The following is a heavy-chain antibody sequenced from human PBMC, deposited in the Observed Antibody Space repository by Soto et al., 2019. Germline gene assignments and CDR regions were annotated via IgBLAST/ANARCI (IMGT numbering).Heavy chain of an antibody. CDR1: GFTFSSYG. J-gene: IGHJ6*02. Sequence: QVQLVESGGGVVQPGRSLRLSCAASGFTFSSYGMHWVRQAPGKGLEWVAVISYDGSNKYYADSVKGRFTISRDNSKNTLYLQMNSLRAEDTAVYYCXXXXXXXXXXYGMDVWGQGTTVTVSS. CDR2: ISYDGSNK. CDR3: XXXXXXXXXXYGMDV. V-gene: IGHV3-30*03.